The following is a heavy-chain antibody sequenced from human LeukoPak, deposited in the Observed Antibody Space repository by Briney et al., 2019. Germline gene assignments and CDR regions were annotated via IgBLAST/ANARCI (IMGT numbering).Heavy chain of an antibody. J-gene: IGHJ2*01. V-gene: IGHV4-30-2*01. Sequence: SETLSLTCAVSGGSICSGGYSWSWIRQPPGKGLEWIGYIYHSGSTYYNPSLKSRVTISVDRSKNQFSLKLSSVTAADTAVYYCARARGNSSGWYKNWYFDLWGRGTLVTVSS. CDR3: ARARGNSSGWYKNWYFDL. CDR1: GGSICSGGYS. CDR2: IYHSGST. D-gene: IGHD6-19*01.